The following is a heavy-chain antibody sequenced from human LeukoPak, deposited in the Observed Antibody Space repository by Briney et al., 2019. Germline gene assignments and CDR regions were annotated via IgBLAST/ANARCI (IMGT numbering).Heavy chain of an antibody. D-gene: IGHD3-10*01. CDR2: MSPNSGNT. CDR1: GYTFTSYH. CDR3: ARKFLGSRGYYFDY. J-gene: IGHJ4*02. V-gene: IGHV1-8*03. Sequence: ASVKVSCKASGYTFTSYHMHWVRQAPGQGLEWMGWMSPNSGNTGYAQKFQGRVTITRNTSISTAYMELSSLRSEDTAVYYCARKFLGSRGYYFDYWGQGTLVTVSS.